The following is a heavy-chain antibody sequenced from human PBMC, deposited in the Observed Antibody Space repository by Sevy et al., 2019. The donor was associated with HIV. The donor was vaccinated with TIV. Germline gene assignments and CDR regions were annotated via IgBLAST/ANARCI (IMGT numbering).Heavy chain of an antibody. CDR3: TTTKDYYDSSASPFDY. D-gene: IGHD3-22*01. CDR1: GYTLTQLS. J-gene: IGHJ4*02. Sequence: ASVKVSCKVSGYTLTQLSMHWVRQAPGKGLAWMGTFDPEDGETIYAHRFQGRVTMTGDTSTDTAYMELSSLRSEDTAVYFCTTTKDYYDSSASPFDYWGQGTLVTVSS. CDR2: FDPEDGET. V-gene: IGHV1-24*01.